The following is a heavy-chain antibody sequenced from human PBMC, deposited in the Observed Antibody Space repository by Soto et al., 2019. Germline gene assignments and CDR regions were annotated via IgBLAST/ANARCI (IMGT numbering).Heavy chain of an antibody. D-gene: IGHD2-15*01. Sequence: GGSLRLSCAASGFTFSSYAMSWVRQAPGKGLEWVSAISGSGGSTYYADSVKGRFTISRDNSKNTLYLQMNSLRAEDTAVYYCAKDRYCSGGSCYFYFDYWGQGTPVTVSS. CDR3: AKDRYCSGGSCYFYFDY. V-gene: IGHV3-23*01. CDR1: GFTFSSYA. CDR2: ISGSGGST. J-gene: IGHJ4*02.